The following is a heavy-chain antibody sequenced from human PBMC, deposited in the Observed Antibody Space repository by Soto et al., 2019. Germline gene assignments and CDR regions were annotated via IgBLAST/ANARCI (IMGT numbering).Heavy chain of an antibody. CDR2: ISYDGSNK. CDR3: ATGTREQQLVQPFDY. V-gene: IGHV3-30-3*01. Sequence: GGSLRLSCAASGFTFSSYAMHWVRQAPGKGLEWVAVISYDGSNKYYADSVKGRFTISRDNSKNTLYLQMNSLRAEDTAVYYCATGTREQQLVQPFDYWGQGTLVTVSS. J-gene: IGHJ4*02. CDR1: GFTFSSYA. D-gene: IGHD6-13*01.